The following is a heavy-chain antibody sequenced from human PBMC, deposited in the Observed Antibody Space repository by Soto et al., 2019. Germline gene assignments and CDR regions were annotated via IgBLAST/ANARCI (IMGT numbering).Heavy chain of an antibody. CDR3: ARGLGFSTSWYWVY. J-gene: IGHJ4*02. D-gene: IGHD6-13*01. Sequence: PSETLSLTCTVSGDSISSYYWNWIRQPPVKGLEWIGCISYSGTTNYNPSLTSRVTISVDTSKNQFSLNLSSVTAADTAVYYCARGLGFSTSWYWVYWGQGTLVTVSS. CDR1: GDSISSYY. V-gene: IGHV4-59*01. CDR2: ISYSGTT.